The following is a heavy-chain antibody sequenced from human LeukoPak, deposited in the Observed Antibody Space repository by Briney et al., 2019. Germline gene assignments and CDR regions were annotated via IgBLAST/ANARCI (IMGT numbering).Heavy chain of an antibody. CDR2: INTNTGNP. CDR3: ARGLSEFYYDSSGYPL. V-gene: IGHV7-4-1*02. D-gene: IGHD3-22*01. J-gene: IGHJ4*02. Sequence: ASVMVSCKASGYTFTSYAMNWMRQAPGQGLEWMGWINTNTGNPTYVQGFTGRFVFSLDTSVSTAYLQISSLKAEDTAVYYCARGLSEFYYDSSGYPLWGQGTLVTVSS. CDR1: GYTFTSYA.